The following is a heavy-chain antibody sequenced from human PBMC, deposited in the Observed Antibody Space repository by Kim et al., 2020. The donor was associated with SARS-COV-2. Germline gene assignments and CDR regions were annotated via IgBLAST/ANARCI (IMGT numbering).Heavy chain of an antibody. J-gene: IGHJ4*02. CDR3: ATARGYYDSSGYYVFDY. Sequence: VKGRFTISRDNAKNTMYLPMNSLRAEDTAVYYCATARGYYDSSGYYVFDYWGQGMLVTFPS. V-gene: IGHV3-74*01. D-gene: IGHD3-22*01.